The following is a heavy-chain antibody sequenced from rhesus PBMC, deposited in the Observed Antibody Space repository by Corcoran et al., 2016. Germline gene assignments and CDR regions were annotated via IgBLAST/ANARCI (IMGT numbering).Heavy chain of an antibody. CDR1: GGSISGYYY. D-gene: IGHD6-31*01. Sequence: QVKLQQWGEGLVKPSETLSLTCAVYGGSISGYYYWSWIRQAPGKGLEWIGNIDGYSANTNNNPSQQRRVTISKDPSKNRCSLKLSSGTAADTAVYYCARGPQRRKRGITAADKDWYFDLWGPGTPITISS. J-gene: IGHJ2*01. V-gene: IGHV4-73*01. CDR3: ARGPQRRKRGITAADKDWYFDL. CDR2: IDGYSANT.